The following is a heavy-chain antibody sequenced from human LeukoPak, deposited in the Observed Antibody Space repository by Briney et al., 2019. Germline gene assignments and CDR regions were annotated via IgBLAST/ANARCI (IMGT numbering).Heavy chain of an antibody. J-gene: IGHJ4*02. CDR2: ISVYNGST. Sequence: ASVTVSCKSSGYTFTSYGFSRMRQPHGPGLEWVGWISVYNGSTNIAQKLQVRVSLTIDRSTSTTYMELGSLRSDDTAAYYCARALSMVRWYDYWGQGTLVTVSS. V-gene: IGHV1-18*01. D-gene: IGHD4-23*01. CDR3: ARALSMVRWYDY. CDR1: GYTFTSYG.